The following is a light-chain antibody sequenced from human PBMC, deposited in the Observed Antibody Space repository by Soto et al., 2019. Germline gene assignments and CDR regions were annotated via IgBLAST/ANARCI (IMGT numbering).Light chain of an antibody. CDR3: QRYKSYSYT. CDR2: DAS. CDR1: ESISNW. V-gene: IGKV1-5*01. J-gene: IGKJ2*01. Sequence: DIQMTQSPSILSASVGDRVAITCRASESISNWLAWYQQKPGKAPKALIYDASRLQSGVPERFSGGGSGTEFTLTINSLRADDIATYYCQRYKSYSYTFGPGTNLEI.